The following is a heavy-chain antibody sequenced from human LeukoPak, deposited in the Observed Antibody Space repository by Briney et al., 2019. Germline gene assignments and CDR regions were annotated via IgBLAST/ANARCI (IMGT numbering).Heavy chain of an antibody. CDR3: TTVGLRFVEWLFIN. Sequence: GGSLRLSCAASGFTFSNAWMSWVRQAPGKGLEWVGRIKSKTDGGTTDYAAPVKGRFTISRDDSKNTLYLQMNSLKTEDTAVYYCTTVGLRFVEWLFINWGQGTLVTVSS. J-gene: IGHJ4*02. CDR2: IKSKTDGGTT. V-gene: IGHV3-15*01. D-gene: IGHD3-3*01. CDR1: GFTFSNAW.